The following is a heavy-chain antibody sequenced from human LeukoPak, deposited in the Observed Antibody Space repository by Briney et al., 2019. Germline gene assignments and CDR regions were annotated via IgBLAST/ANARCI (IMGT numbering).Heavy chain of an antibody. Sequence: SETLSLTCTVSGGSISSYYWSWIRQPAGKGLEWIGRIYYSGSTYYNPSLKSRVTISVDTSKNQFSLKLSSVTAADTAVYYCARVGTGSYYDDAFDIWGQGTMVTVSS. J-gene: IGHJ3*02. CDR2: IYYSGST. V-gene: IGHV4-4*07. D-gene: IGHD3-22*01. CDR1: GGSISSYY. CDR3: ARVGTGSYYDDAFDI.